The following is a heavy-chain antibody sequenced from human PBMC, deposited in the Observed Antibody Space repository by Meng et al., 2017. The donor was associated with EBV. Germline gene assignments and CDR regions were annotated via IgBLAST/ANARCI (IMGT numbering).Heavy chain of an antibody. J-gene: IGHJ4*02. D-gene: IGHD6-13*01. V-gene: IGHV1-69*06. CDR2: INPIFGTA. CDR3: ARAEIAAAGRLDY. Sequence: QGPVVPSGAAVKKPGSSLKVSCKASGGAFSSYAISWVRQAPGQGLEWMGGINPIFGTANYAQKFQGRVTITADKSTSTAYMELSSLRSEDTAVYYCARAEIAAAGRLDYWGQGTLVTVSS. CDR1: GGAFSSYA.